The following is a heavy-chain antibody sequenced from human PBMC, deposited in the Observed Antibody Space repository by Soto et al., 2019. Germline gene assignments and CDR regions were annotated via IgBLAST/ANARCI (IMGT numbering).Heavy chain of an antibody. CDR1: GGSISSGGYS. D-gene: IGHD6-6*01. CDR2: IYHSGST. CDR3: ARVLGRSSLAFDY. J-gene: IGHJ4*02. V-gene: IGHV4-30-2*01. Sequence: QLQQQESGSGLVKPSQTLSLTCAVSGGSISSGGYSWSWIRQPPGKGLEWIGYIYHSGSTYNNTSLKIRVTISVDRSKNRFSLKLSFVTAADTAVYYCARVLGRSSLAFDYLGQGTLVTVSS.